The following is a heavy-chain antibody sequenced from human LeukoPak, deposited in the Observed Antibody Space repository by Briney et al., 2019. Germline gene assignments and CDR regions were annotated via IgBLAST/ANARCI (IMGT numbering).Heavy chain of an antibody. J-gene: IGHJ4*02. CDR3: AKVGGLGSFYRSPYFAF. CDR1: GFTFGDYA. V-gene: IGHV3-9*01. Sequence: GRSLRLSCAAAGFTFGDYAMHWVRQAPGKGLEWVSGISWNSATIAYADSVKGRFTISRDTAKNSLYLQMNSLRPEDTALYYCAKVGGLGSFYRSPYFAFWGQGTLVTVSS. D-gene: IGHD3-10*01. CDR2: ISWNSATI.